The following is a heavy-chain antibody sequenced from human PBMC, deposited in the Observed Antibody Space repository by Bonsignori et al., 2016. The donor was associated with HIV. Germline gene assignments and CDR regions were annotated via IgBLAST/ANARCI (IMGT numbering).Heavy chain of an antibody. CDR1: GGSITSSTYY. J-gene: IGHJ4*02. V-gene: IGHV4-39*01. CDR2: IHYDGSS. D-gene: IGHD3/OR15-3a*01. Sequence: QLQLQESGPGLVRPSETLSLTCTVSGGSITSSTYYWGWIRQSPGKGLEWIGSIHYDGSSQHNPSLKSRVVLSVDTSNNQFSLKVKSVTAADTAVYYCASSRQLDYIMFYFDYWGQGILVTVSS. CDR3: ASSRQLDYIMFYFDY.